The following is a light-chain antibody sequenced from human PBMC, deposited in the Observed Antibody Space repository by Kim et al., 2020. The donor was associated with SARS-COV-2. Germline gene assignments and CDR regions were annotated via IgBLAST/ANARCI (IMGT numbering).Light chain of an antibody. CDR2: AAS. Sequence: DIQMTQSPSSLSASVGDRVTITCRASQGIGIWLAWYQQRPGGAPKLLINAASSLQSGVPLRFSGSGSGTYFTLTISSLQPEDFATYFCQQANSFPFPFGGGTKVDIK. V-gene: IGKV1-12*01. J-gene: IGKJ4*01. CDR1: QGIGIW. CDR3: QQANSFPFP.